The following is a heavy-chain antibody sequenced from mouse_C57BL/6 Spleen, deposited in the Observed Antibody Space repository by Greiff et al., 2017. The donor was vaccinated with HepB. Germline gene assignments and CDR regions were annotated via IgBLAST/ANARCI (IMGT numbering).Heavy chain of an antibody. V-gene: IGHV5-17*01. CDR2: ISSGSSTI. CDR1: GFTFSDYG. J-gene: IGHJ1*03. D-gene: IGHD1-1*01. CDR3: ARRSITTVVVPYWYFDV. Sequence: EVKLQESGGGLVKPGGSLKLSCAASGFTFSDYGMHWVRQAPEKGLEWVAYISSGSSTIYYADTVKGRFTISRDNAKNTLFLQMTSLRSEDTAMYYCARRSITTVVVPYWYFDVWGTGTTVTVSS.